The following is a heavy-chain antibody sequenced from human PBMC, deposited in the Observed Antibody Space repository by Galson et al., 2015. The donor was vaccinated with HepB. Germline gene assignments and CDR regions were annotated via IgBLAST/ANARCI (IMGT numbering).Heavy chain of an antibody. CDR1: GFRFNSYG. CDR2: ISYDGTNK. V-gene: IGHV3-30*18. Sequence: SLRLSCAASGFRFNSYGIHWVRQAPGRGLQWVAFISYDGTNKYYGDSVKGRFTISRDNSKTTLYLQMNGLRGEDTAVYYCAKDGIYFGSGTHSNAMDVWGQGTTVIVSS. CDR3: AKDGIYFGSGTHSNAMDV. D-gene: IGHD3-10*01. J-gene: IGHJ6*02.